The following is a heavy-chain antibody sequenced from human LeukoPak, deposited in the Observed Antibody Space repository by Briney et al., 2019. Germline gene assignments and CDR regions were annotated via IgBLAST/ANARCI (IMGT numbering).Heavy chain of an antibody. V-gene: IGHV3-64D*06. J-gene: IGHJ4*02. CDR1: GFTFSSYA. CDR3: VKDGWIQLWLRFDYFDY. CDR2: ISSNGGST. D-gene: IGHD5-18*01. Sequence: GGSLRLSCSASGFTFSSYAMHWVRQAPGKGLEYVSAISSNGGSTCYADSVKGRFTISRDNSKNTPYLQMSSLRAEDTAVYYCVKDGWIQLWLRFDYFDYWGQGTLVTVSS.